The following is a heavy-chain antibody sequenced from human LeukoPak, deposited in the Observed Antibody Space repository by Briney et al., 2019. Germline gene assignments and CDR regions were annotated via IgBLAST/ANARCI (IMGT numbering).Heavy chain of an antibody. D-gene: IGHD3-16*01. V-gene: IGHV3-30*18. CDR2: ISYDGSNK. CDR3: AKDRFGCVDY. Sequence: GGSLRLSCAASGFTFGSYGMHWVRQAPGKGLEWLAVISYDGSNKYYADSVKGRFTISRDNSKNTLYLQMNSLRAEDRAVYSCAKDRFGCVDYWGQGTLVTVSS. J-gene: IGHJ4*02. CDR1: GFTFGSYG.